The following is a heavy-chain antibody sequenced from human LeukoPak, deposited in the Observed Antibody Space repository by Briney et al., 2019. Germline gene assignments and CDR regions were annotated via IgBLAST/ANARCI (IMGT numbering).Heavy chain of an antibody. J-gene: IGHJ4*02. D-gene: IGHD1-20*01. Sequence: PGGSLRLSCAASGFTFSSYWMSWVRQAPGKGLEWVANIKQDGSEKYYVDSVKGRFTISRDNAKNSLYLQMNSLRAEDTAVLGTRSKSRGITGTNGSDYWGQGTLVTVSS. CDR2: IKQDGSEK. V-gene: IGHV3-7*01. CDR3: RSKSRGITGTNGSDY. CDR1: GFTFSSYW.